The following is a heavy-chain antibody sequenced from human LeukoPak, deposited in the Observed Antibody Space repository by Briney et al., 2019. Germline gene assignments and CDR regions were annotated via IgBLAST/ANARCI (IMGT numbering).Heavy chain of an antibody. J-gene: IGHJ4*02. V-gene: IGHV3-48*01. D-gene: IGHD5-24*01. CDR3: ARDFMATITDY. CDR2: ISSSSSTI. CDR1: GFTFSSYS. Sequence: GGSLRLSCAASGFTFSSYSMNWVRQAPGKGLEWVSYISSSSSTIYYADSVKGRFTISRDNAKNTLYLQMNSLRAEDTAVYYCARDFMATITDYWGQGTLVTVSS.